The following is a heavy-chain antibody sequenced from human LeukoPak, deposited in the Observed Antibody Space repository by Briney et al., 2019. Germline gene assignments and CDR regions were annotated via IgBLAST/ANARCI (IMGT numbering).Heavy chain of an antibody. Sequence: SETLSLTCTVSGGSINSDTYYWTWIRQPAGQGLEWIGRIYTTGSPSYNPSLKSRVTISVDTSKNQFSLRLSSVTAADTAVYYCARLSGYSFLNWFDPWGQGTLVTVSS. D-gene: IGHD5-18*01. J-gene: IGHJ5*02. CDR3: ARLSGYSFLNWFDP. V-gene: IGHV4-61*02. CDR1: GGSINSDTYY. CDR2: IYTTGSP.